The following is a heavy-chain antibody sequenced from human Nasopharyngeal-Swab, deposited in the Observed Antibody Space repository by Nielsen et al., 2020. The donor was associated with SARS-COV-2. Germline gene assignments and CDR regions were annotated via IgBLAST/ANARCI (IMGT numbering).Heavy chain of an antibody. J-gene: IGHJ4*02. CDR2: FVPKTYSYNT. CDR3: VRDGMRGCDLDY. V-gene: IGHV3-72*01. CDR1: GFPFHDHY. Sequence: GESLTIPRVASGFPFHDHYLDRVRQAPGTGLDWVGRFVPKTYSYNTYCPASVKGRFIVSRDDSKNSLYLQMNSLSADDTAVYYCVRDGMRGCDLDYWGQGTLVTVSS.